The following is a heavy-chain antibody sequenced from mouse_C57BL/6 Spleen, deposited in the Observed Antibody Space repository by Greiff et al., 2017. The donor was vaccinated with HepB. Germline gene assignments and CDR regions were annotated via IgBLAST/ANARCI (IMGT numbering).Heavy chain of an antibody. J-gene: IGHJ2*01. CDR3: AREGGYYGSSYEDFYDY. Sequence: QVQLQQPGTELVKPGASVKLSCKASGYTFTSYWMHWVKQRPGQGLEWIGNINPSNGGTNYNEKFKSKATLTVDKSSSTSYMQLSSLTSEDSAVYYCAREGGYYGSSYEDFYDYWGQGNTLAVSS. V-gene: IGHV1-53*01. D-gene: IGHD1-1*01. CDR1: GYTFTSYW. CDR2: INPSNGGT.